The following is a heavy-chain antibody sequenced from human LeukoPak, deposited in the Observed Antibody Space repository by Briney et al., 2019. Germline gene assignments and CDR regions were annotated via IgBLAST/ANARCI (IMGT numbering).Heavy chain of an antibody. V-gene: IGHV1-2*06. D-gene: IGHD3-10*01. J-gene: IGHJ4*02. CDR2: INPNSGGT. CDR1: GYTFTGYY. CDR3: ARDGRFGELSDY. Sequence: ASVKVSCKASGYTFTGYYMHWVRQAPGQGLEWMGRINPNSGGTNYAQKFQGRVTMTRDTSNSTAYMELRSPRSDDTAVYHCARDGRFGELSDYWGQGTLVTVSS.